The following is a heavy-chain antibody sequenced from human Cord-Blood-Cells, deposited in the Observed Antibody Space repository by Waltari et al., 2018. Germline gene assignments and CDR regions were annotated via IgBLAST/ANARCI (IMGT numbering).Heavy chain of an antibody. J-gene: IGHJ4*02. CDR3: ARGRGPYSSSWYFDY. Sequence: QVQLQQWGAGLLKPSETLSLTCAVYGGSFSGYYWSWIRQPQGKGLEWIGEINHSGSTNYNPSLKSRVTISVDTSKNQFSLKLSSVTAADTAVYYCARGRGPYSSSWYFDYWGQGTLVTVSS. CDR1: GGSFSGYY. D-gene: IGHD6-13*01. V-gene: IGHV4-34*01. CDR2: INHSGST.